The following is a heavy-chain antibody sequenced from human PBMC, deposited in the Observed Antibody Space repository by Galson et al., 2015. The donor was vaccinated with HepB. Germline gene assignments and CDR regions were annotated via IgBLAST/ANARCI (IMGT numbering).Heavy chain of an antibody. CDR1: GYTFTGYY. J-gene: IGHJ4*02. V-gene: IGHV1-2*02. CDR2: INPNSGDT. D-gene: IGHD3-22*01. Sequence: SVKVSCKASGYTFTGYYIHWVRQAPGQGLEWMGWINPNSGDTNYAQKFQGRVTMTRGTSISTAYMELSRLRSDDTAVYYCGRDRQYYDTRGGGDYWGQGTLVTVSP. CDR3: GRDRQYYDTRGGGDY.